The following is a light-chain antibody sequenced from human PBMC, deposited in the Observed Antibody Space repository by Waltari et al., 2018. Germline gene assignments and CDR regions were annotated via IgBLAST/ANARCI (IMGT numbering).Light chain of an antibody. J-gene: IGLJ3*02. CDR3: FSAADNNWV. CDR2: DDS. Sequence: SYELTQPSSVSVSPGQTAKILCSGDILAKRYARWFPQKPGQAPPLLIYDDSERPSEIPGRFSGSSSGTTVTLTITGAHVDDEADYYCFSAADNNWVFGGGTKLTVL. CDR1: ILAKRY. V-gene: IGLV3-27*01.